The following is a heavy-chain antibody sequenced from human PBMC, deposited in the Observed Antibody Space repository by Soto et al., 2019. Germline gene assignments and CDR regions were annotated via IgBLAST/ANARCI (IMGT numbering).Heavy chain of an antibody. CDR1: GGTFSSYT. D-gene: IGHD2-2*01. J-gene: IGHJ6*03. CDR2: IIPILGIA. Sequence: QVQLVQSGAEVKKPGSSVKVYCKASGGTFSSYTISWVRQAPGQGLEWMGRIIPILGIANYAQKFQGRVTITADKSTSTAYMELSSLRSEDTAVYYCARDGNLGYCSSTSCPYYMDVWGKGTTVTVSS. V-gene: IGHV1-69*08. CDR3: ARDGNLGYCSSTSCPYYMDV.